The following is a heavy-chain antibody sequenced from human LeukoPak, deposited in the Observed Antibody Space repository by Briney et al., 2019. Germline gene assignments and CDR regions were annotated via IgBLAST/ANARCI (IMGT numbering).Heavy chain of an antibody. Sequence: ASVKVSCKASGYTFTSYGISWVRQAPGQGLEWMGWINPKSGGTKFAQRFQGRVTMTRDTSISTAYMELSSLRSEDTAVYYCARLQLRYCSSTSCRAPFDYWGQGTLVTVSS. D-gene: IGHD2-2*01. J-gene: IGHJ4*02. CDR1: GYTFTSYG. CDR2: INPKSGGT. CDR3: ARLQLRYCSSTSCRAPFDY. V-gene: IGHV1-2*02.